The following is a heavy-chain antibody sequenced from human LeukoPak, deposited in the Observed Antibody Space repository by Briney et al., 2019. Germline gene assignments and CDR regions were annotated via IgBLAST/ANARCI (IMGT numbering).Heavy chain of an antibody. CDR1: GFTFSSYS. CDR2: ISSSSSYI. Sequence: GGSLRLSCAASGFTFSSYSVNWVPQAPGKGLEWVSSISSSSSYIYYADSVKGRFTISRDNAKNSLYLQMNSLRAEDTAVYYCARDGGIAVAGIGNYWGQGTLVTVSS. CDR3: ARDGGIAVAGIGNY. V-gene: IGHV3-21*01. J-gene: IGHJ4*02. D-gene: IGHD6-19*01.